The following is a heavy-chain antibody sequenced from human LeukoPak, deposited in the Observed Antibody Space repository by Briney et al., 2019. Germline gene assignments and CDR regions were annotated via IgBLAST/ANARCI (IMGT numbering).Heavy chain of an antibody. V-gene: IGHV3-74*01. CDR1: GFTLSSYW. CDR3: TRVQAGRAGLMDV. Sequence: GGSLRFSCAASGFTLSSYWMHWVRQAPGEGLVWVSRIDPDGSTTNYADSVKGRFTTSRDNAKNTLYLQMNSLRAEDTALYYCTRVQAGRAGLMDVWGRGTTVTVSS. J-gene: IGHJ6*02. CDR2: IDPDGSTT. D-gene: IGHD6-13*01.